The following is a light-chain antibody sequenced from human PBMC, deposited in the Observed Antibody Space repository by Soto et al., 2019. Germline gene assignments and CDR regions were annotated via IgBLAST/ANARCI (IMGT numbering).Light chain of an antibody. J-gene: IGKJ1*01. V-gene: IGKV3-20*01. CDR3: QQYGSSPRT. Sequence: EIVLTQSPGTLSLSPGERATLSCRASQSISSNYLAWYQQKPGQAPRLLIYGASSRATGIPDRFRGSGSGTDFTLIISRLEPEDFAVYYCQQYGSSPRTFGQGTKVEI. CDR1: QSISSNY. CDR2: GAS.